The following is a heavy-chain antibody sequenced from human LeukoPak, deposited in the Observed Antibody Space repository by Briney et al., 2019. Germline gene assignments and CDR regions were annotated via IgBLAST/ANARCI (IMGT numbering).Heavy chain of an antibody. D-gene: IGHD5-24*01. V-gene: IGHV3-66*02. CDR3: GAQYDATTIFDN. Sequence: GGSLRLSCAASGIIVSSNYLSWVRQAPGKGLEWVSAIYREGTPYYTDSVKGRFTISRDNSKNTLYLQMNSLRAEDTAVYYCGAQYDATTIFDNEVRGTLITVTS. CDR2: IYREGTP. J-gene: IGHJ4*02. CDR1: GIIVSSNY.